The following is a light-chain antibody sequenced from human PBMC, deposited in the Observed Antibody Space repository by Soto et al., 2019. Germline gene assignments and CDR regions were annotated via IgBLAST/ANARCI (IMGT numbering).Light chain of an antibody. CDR3: QQYYSTPFT. CDR2: WAS. V-gene: IGKV4-1*01. J-gene: IGKJ3*01. CDR1: QSVLYSSINKNY. Sequence: DIVMTQSPDSLAVSLGERATINCKSSQSVLYSSINKNYLAWYQQKPGQHPRLLIYWASTRESGVPDRFSGSGSGTDFTLTISSLQAEDVSVYYCQQYYSTPFTFGPGTKVDIK.